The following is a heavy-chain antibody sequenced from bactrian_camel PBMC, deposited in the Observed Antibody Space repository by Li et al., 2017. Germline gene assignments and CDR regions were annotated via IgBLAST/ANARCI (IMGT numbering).Heavy chain of an antibody. D-gene: IGHD5*01. CDR2: VDISGAT. CDR1: RYYDSSVC. V-gene: IGHV3S53*01. J-gene: IGHJ4*01. Sequence: QLVESGGGSVQAGGSLRLSCAASRYYDSSVCLGWFRQAPGKEREGIAVVDISGATKYADSLKGRFTISRDNAKNTLYLRMDSLKPEDTAMYYCAADWTCRGWDAKDFRNRGQGTQVTVS. CDR3: AADWTCRGWDAKDFRN.